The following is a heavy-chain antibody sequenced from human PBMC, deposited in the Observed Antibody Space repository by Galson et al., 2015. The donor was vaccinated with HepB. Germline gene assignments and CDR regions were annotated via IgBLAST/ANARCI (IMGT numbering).Heavy chain of an antibody. CDR2: INAGNGNT. V-gene: IGHV1-3*01. Sequence: SVKVSCKASGYTFTSYAMHWVRQAPGQRLEWMGWINAGNGNTKYSQKFQGRVTITRDTSASTAYMELSSLRSEDTAVYYCARTSITMVRGVIITNWFDPWGQGTLVTVSS. CDR3: ARTSITMVRGVIITNWFDP. D-gene: IGHD3-10*01. J-gene: IGHJ5*02. CDR1: GYTFTSYA.